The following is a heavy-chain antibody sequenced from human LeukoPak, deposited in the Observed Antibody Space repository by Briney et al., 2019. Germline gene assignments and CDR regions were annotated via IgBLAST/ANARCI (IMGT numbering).Heavy chain of an antibody. CDR3: AREIPSKDAFDI. V-gene: IGHV4-59*01. J-gene: IGHJ3*02. D-gene: IGHD4-11*01. CDR2: IYYSGST. CDR1: GGSISSYY. Sequence: SETLSLTCTVSGGSISSYYWSWIRQPPGKGLEWIGYIYYSGSTNYNPSLKSRVTISVDTSKNQFSLKLSSVTAADTAVYYCAREIPSKDAFDIWGQGTMVTASS.